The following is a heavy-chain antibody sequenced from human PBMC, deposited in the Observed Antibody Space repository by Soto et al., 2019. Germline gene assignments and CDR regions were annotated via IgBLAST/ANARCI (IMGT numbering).Heavy chain of an antibody. CDR1: GGSISSYY. V-gene: IGHV4-59*01. D-gene: IGHD2-2*02. Sequence: QVQLQESGPGLVKPSETLSLTCTFSGGSISSYYWSWIRQPPGKGLEWIGYIYYSGRTNYNPSLKSRVTISVDTSKNQFSLKLSSVTAADTAVYYCARGYCSSNLCYIWDNWFDPWGQGTLVTVSS. CDR2: IYYSGRT. CDR3: ARGYCSSNLCYIWDNWFDP. J-gene: IGHJ5*02.